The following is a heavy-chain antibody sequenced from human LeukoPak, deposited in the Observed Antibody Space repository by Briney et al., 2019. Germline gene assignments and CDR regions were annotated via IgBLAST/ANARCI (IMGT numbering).Heavy chain of an antibody. D-gene: IGHD3-22*01. Sequence: PSETLSLTCTVSGGSISSYYWSWIRQPPGKGLEWIGYIYYSGSTNYNPSLKSRVTISVDTSKNQFSLKLSSVTAADTAVYYCARLSSPDYYDSSGYGLDYWGQGTLVTVSS. CDR3: ARLSSPDYYDSSGYGLDY. CDR1: GGSISSYY. V-gene: IGHV4-59*08. J-gene: IGHJ4*02. CDR2: IYYSGST.